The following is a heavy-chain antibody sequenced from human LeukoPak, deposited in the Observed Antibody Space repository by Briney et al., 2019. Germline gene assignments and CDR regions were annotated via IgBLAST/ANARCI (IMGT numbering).Heavy chain of an antibody. D-gene: IGHD2-2*01. CDR1: GGTFSSYA. Sequence: SVKVSCKASGGTFSSYAISWVRQAPGQGLEWMGRIIPILGIANYAQKFQGRVTITADKSTSTAYMELSSLRSEDTAVYYCARAASRDIVVVPAAIDQQSSPFDYWGQGTLVTVSS. CDR2: IIPILGIA. J-gene: IGHJ4*02. CDR3: ARAASRDIVVVPAAIDQQSSPFDY. V-gene: IGHV1-69*04.